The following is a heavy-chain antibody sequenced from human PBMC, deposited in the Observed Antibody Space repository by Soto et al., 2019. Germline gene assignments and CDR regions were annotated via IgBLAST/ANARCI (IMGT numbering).Heavy chain of an antibody. Sequence: PGGARSLSWAASGFTFSSYVMHWVRQAPGKGLGWVAVIWYDGSNKYYAASVKARFTISRDNSKNPLYLPLNSLRAEDTAVYSCARGLLDLPAAIRGAYYYYGMDVWGQGPTVTVSS. CDR2: IWYDGSNK. CDR1: GFTFSSYV. CDR3: ARGLLDLPAAIRGAYYYYGMDV. J-gene: IGHJ6*02. D-gene: IGHD2-2*02. V-gene: IGHV3-33*01.